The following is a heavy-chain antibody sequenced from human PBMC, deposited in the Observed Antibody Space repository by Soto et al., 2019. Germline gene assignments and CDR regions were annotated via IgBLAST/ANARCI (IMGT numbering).Heavy chain of an antibody. D-gene: IGHD2-21*02. CDR1: GFTFSSYA. J-gene: IGHJ6*02. V-gene: IGHV3-23*01. Sequence: EVQLLESGGGLVQPGGSLRLSCAASGFTFSSYAMTWVRQAPGKGLEWVSAISGSGGGTYYADSVMGRFTISRDNSKNPVYLQMSSRRAEDTALYYGAKSGKRGIMTAGSSSVAPGAHYGMDVWGQGTTVTVAS. CDR2: ISGSGGGT. CDR3: AKSGKRGIMTAGSSSVAPGAHYGMDV.